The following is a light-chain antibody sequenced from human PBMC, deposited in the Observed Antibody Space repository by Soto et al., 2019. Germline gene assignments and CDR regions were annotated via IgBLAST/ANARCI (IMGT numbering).Light chain of an antibody. CDR1: QSVSSSY. J-gene: IGKJ3*01. CDR2: GAY. V-gene: IGKV3-20*01. Sequence: EIVLTQSPGTLSLSPGERATLSCSASQSVSSSYLAWYQQKPGQTPRLLIYGAYNRATGIPDRFSGSGSGTDFTLTINRLEPEDFAVYYCLQYDTSPFTFGPGTKVDV. CDR3: LQYDTSPFT.